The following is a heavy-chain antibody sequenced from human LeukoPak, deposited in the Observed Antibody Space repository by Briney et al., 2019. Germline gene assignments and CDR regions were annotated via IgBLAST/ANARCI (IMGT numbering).Heavy chain of an antibody. D-gene: IGHD3-22*01. CDR2: IYYSGST. CDR1: GGSISSYY. CDR3: ARTYYYDSSGYYDYLDY. Sequence: NPSETLSLTCTVSGGSISSYYWSWIRQPPGKGLEWIGYIYYSGSTNYNPSLKSRVTISVDTSKNQFSLKLSSVTAADTAVYYCARTYYYDSSGYYDYLDYWGQGTLVTVSS. V-gene: IGHV4-59*08. J-gene: IGHJ4*02.